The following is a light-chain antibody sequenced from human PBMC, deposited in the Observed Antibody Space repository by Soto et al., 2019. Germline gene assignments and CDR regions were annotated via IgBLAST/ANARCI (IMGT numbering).Light chain of an antibody. CDR2: SNN. CDR1: SSNIGSNT. V-gene: IGLV1-44*01. CDR3: AAWDDSLNGYV. J-gene: IGLJ1*01. Sequence: QPVLTQPPSASGTPGQRVTISCSGSSSNIGSNTVNWYQQLPGTAPKLLIYSNNQRPSGVPDRCSGSKSGTSASLAISGLQAEDEADYYCAAWDDSLNGYVFGTGTKLTVL.